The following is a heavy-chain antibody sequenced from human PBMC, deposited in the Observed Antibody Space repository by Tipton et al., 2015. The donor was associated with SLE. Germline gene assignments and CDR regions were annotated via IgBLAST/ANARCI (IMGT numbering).Heavy chain of an antibody. J-gene: IGHJ6*03. CDR1: GGSISSYY. V-gene: IGHV4-59*12. D-gene: IGHD3-3*01. Sequence: TLSLTCTVSGGSISSYYWSWIRQPPGKGLEWIGYVYYSGSTNYNPPLKSRVTISVDTSKKQFSLKLTSVTAADTAVYYCARGPYDFWSALLPQDYYYYMDVWGKGTTVTVSS. CDR3: ARGPYDFWSALLPQDYYYYMDV. CDR2: VYYSGST.